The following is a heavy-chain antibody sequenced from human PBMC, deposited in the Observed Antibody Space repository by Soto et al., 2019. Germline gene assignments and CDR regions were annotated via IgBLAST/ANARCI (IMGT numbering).Heavy chain of an antibody. CDR3: SRSLDS. V-gene: IGHV3-7*01. Sequence: GGSLRLSCAASGFTFSSFWMDWVRQAPGKGLEWVANINPDGSEKHYVDSVKGRFTISRDNAKNSLYLQMSRLTAEDSALYYCSRSLDSWGQATRVTVSS. CDR1: GFTFSSFW. CDR2: INPDGSEK. J-gene: IGHJ4*02.